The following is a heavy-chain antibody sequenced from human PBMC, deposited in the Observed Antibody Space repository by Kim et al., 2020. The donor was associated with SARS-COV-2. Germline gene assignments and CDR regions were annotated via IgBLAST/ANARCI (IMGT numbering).Heavy chain of an antibody. V-gene: IGHV4-59*01. J-gene: IGHJ5*02. CDR3: ARDTRTGTTPKLNFDP. Sequence: SQVTISVDTSKNQFSLKLSSVTAADTAVYYCARDTRTGTTPKLNFDPWGQGTLVTVSA. D-gene: IGHD1-1*01.